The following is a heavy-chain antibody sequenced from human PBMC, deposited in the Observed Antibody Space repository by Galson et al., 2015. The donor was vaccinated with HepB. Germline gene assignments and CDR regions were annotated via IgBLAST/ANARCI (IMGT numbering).Heavy chain of an antibody. D-gene: IGHD3-22*01. CDR1: GGTFSSYA. Sequence: SVKVSCKASGGTFSSYAISWVRQAPGQGLEWMGRIIPILGIANYAQKFQGRVTITADKSTSTAYMELSSLRSEDTAVYYCARGGPQGRENFYDSSGFDAFDIWGQGTMVTVSS. CDR3: ARGGPQGRENFYDSSGFDAFDI. J-gene: IGHJ3*02. V-gene: IGHV1-69*04. CDR2: IIPILGIA.